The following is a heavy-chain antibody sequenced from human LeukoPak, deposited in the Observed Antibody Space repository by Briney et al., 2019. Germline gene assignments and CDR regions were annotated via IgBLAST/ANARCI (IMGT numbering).Heavy chain of an antibody. CDR2: IWYDGSNK. Sequence: GGSLRLSCAASGFTFSSYGMHWVRQAPGKGLEWVAVIWYDGSNKYYADSVKGRFTISRDNSKNTLYLQMNSLRAEDTAVYYCAKVGYSYGYNPPDYWGQGTLVTVSS. CDR3: AKVGYSYGYNPPDY. J-gene: IGHJ4*02. CDR1: GFTFSSYG. D-gene: IGHD5-18*01. V-gene: IGHV3-33*06.